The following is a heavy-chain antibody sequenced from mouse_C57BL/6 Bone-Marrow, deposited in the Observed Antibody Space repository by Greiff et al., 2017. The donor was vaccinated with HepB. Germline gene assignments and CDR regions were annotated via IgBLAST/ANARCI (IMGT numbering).Heavy chain of an antibody. CDR1: GYTFTDYE. CDR3: TKDHYYAMDY. Sequence: VHLVESGAELVRPGASVTLSCKASGYTFTDYEMHWVKQTPVHGLEWIGAIDPETGGTAYNQKFKGKAILTADKSSSTAYMELRSLTSEDSAVYYCTKDHYYAMDYWGQGTSVTVSS. CDR2: IDPETGGT. J-gene: IGHJ4*01. V-gene: IGHV1-15*01.